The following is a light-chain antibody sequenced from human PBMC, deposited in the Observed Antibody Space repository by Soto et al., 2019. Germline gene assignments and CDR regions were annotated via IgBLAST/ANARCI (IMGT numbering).Light chain of an antibody. Sequence: EIVLTQSPGTLSLSPGKRATLSCRASQSVSSTYLAWYQQKPGQAPRLLIYGASSRATGIPDRFSGSGSGTDFTLTISRLEPEDFAVYYCQRYDISPFPFGQGTKLEIK. J-gene: IGKJ2*01. CDR2: GAS. CDR3: QRYDISPFP. CDR1: QSVSSTY. V-gene: IGKV3-20*01.